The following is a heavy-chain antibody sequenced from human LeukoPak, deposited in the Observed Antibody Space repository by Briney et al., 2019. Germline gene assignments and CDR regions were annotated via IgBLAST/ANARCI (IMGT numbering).Heavy chain of an antibody. D-gene: IGHD5-18*01. CDR2: MKQDGSEK. V-gene: IGHV3-7*01. CDR1: GFTFSRYW. J-gene: IGHJ4*02. CDR3: ARDPSRRYTYGYGDS. Sequence: PGGSLRLSCAASGFTFSRYWMNWFRQPPGKGLEWVANMKQDGSEKYYVDSVKDRFTISRDNAKNSLYLRMDSLRAEDTAVYYCARDPSRRYTYGYGDSWGQGTLVTVSS.